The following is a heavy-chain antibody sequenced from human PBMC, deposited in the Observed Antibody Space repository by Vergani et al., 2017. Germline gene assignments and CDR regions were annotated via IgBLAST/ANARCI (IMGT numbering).Heavy chain of an antibody. Sequence: QVQLVQSGAEVKKPGASVKVSCKASGYTFTGYYLLWVRQAPGQGLEWMGWINPNSGGTDYAQKFQGRVTMTRDTSISTAYMELSRLRSDDTAVYYCVRDPSEPAADLDYWGQGTLVTVSS. V-gene: IGHV1-2*02. J-gene: IGHJ4*02. CDR2: INPNSGGT. D-gene: IGHD6-13*01. CDR1: GYTFTGYY. CDR3: VRDPSEPAADLDY.